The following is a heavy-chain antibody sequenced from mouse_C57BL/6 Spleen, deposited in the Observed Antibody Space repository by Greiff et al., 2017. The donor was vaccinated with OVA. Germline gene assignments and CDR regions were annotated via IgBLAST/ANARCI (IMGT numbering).Heavy chain of an antibody. V-gene: IGHV2-2*01. CDR3: ASPITTGWYVDV. Sequence: QVQLKQSGPGLVQPSQSLYITCTVSGFSLTSYGVHWVRQSPGKGLEWLGVIWSGGSTDYNAAFISRLSISKDNSKSQVFFKMNSLQADDTAIYYCASPITTGWYVDVWGTGTTVTVSS. D-gene: IGHD1-1*01. J-gene: IGHJ1*03. CDR2: IWSGGST. CDR1: GFSLTSYG.